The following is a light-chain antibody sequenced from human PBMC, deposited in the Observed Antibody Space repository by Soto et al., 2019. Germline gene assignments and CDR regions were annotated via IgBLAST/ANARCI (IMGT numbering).Light chain of an antibody. V-gene: IGLV3-1*01. CDR3: QAWESSHVV. Sequence: SYELTQPPSVSVSPGQTASITCSGDKLGDKYACWYQQKPGQSPVLVIYEDGKRPSGIPERFSGSNSGNTATLTIRGTQAMDEADYYCQAWESSHVVFGGGTKLTVL. CDR1: KLGDKY. J-gene: IGLJ2*01. CDR2: EDG.